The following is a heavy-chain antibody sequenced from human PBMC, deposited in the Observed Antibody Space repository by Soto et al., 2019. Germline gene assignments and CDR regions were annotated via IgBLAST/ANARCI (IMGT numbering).Heavy chain of an antibody. D-gene: IGHD2-15*01. Sequence: EVQLVESGGGLVQPGGSLRLSCAASGFTVSNNYMSWVRQAPGKGLEWVSVIYSGGSTYYSDSVKGRFAISRDNPKNKLYHQMDSLIAEDTAVYNCARDGTEDGSGGSAYKGGGWYFALWGRGTLVTVSS. CDR3: ARDGTEDGSGGSAYKGGGWYFAL. CDR1: GFTVSNNY. CDR2: IYSGGST. V-gene: IGHV3-66*01. J-gene: IGHJ2*01.